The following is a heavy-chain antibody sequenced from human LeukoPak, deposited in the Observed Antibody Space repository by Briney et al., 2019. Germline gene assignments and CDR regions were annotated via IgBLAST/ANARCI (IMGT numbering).Heavy chain of an antibody. D-gene: IGHD3-9*01. CDR2: ISYDGSNK. V-gene: IGHV3-30-3*01. Sequence: GGSLRLSCAASGFTFSSYAMHWVRQAPGKGLEWVAVISYDGSNKYYADSVKGRFTISRDNSKNTLYLQMNSLRAEDTAVYYCARGEQKGYFDWLGAILDYWGQGTLVTVSS. CDR3: ARGEQKGYFDWLGAILDY. J-gene: IGHJ4*02. CDR1: GFTFSSYA.